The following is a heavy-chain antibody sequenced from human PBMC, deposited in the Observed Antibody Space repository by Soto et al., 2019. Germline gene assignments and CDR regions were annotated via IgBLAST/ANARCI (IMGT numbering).Heavy chain of an antibody. J-gene: IGHJ4*02. CDR1: VGSFSVYY. D-gene: IGHD6-13*01. V-gene: IGHV4-34*01. CDR2: INHSGST. CDR3: ARSTSTYSSSWYAGGLDY. Sequence: PPETLSITCAIYVGSFSVYYWSWIRQPPGKGLEWIGEINHSGSTNYTPALKSRVTISVDTSKNQFSLNLSSVTAADTAVYYCARSTSTYSSSWYAGGLDYWGQGTMVTVSS.